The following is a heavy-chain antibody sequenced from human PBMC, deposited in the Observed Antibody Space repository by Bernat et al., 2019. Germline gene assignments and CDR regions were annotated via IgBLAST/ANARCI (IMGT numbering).Heavy chain of an antibody. CDR3: ARGSCSGGSCYYYYYYMDV. J-gene: IGHJ6*03. V-gene: IGHV4-59*01. CDR1: GGSISSYY. Sequence: QVQLQESGPGLVKPSETPSLTCTVSGGSISSYYWSWIRQPPGKGLEWIGYIYYSGSTNYNPSLKSRVTISVDTSKNQFSLKLGSVTAADTAVHYCARGSCSGGSCYYYYYYMDVWGKGTTVTISS. CDR2: IYYSGST. D-gene: IGHD2-15*01.